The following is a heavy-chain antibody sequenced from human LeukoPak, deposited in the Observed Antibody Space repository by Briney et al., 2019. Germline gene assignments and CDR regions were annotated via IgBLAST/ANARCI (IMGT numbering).Heavy chain of an antibody. Sequence: GGSLRLSCAASGFTFRTYWMHWVRQAPGKGLEWVSAISGSGGSTYYADSVRGRFTISRDNSKNTLYLQMNSLRSEDTAVYYCAKDLFGGIAVAGTFDYWGQGTLVTVSS. CDR3: AKDLFGGIAVAGTFDY. V-gene: IGHV3-23*01. D-gene: IGHD6-19*01. CDR1: GFTFRTYW. J-gene: IGHJ4*02. CDR2: ISGSGGST.